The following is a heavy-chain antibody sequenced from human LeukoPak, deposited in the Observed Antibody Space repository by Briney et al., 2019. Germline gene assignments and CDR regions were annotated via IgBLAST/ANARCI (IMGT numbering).Heavy chain of an antibody. V-gene: IGHV3-33*06. Sequence: GGSLRLSCAASGFTFSTYGMHWVRQAPGKGLAWVAVIWYDGNNRNYADSVKGRFTISRDNSKNTLYLQMNSLRAEDTAVYYCAKDQISYRDYYYYMDVWGKGTTVTVSS. CDR1: GFTFSTYG. D-gene: IGHD5-18*01. J-gene: IGHJ6*03. CDR3: AKDQISYRDYYYYMDV. CDR2: IWYDGNNR.